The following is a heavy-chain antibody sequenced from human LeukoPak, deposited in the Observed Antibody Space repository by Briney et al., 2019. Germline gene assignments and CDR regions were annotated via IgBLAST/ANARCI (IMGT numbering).Heavy chain of an antibody. Sequence: GASVKVSCKVSGYTGIELSMHWVRQAPGKGREWMGGFDPEDGETIYAQKFQGRVTMTEDTSTDTAYMELSSLTSEDTAVYYCATHTIFGVVTYVFHIWGRGTLVTVSS. D-gene: IGHD3-3*01. CDR3: ATHTIFGVVTYVFHI. CDR2: FDPEDGET. V-gene: IGHV1-24*01. J-gene: IGHJ3*02. CDR1: GYTGIELS.